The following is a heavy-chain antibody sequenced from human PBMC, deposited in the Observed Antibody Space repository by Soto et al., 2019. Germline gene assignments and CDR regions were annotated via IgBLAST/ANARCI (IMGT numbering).Heavy chain of an antibody. CDR3: AKEYSSSWPPLYYFDY. J-gene: IGHJ4*02. V-gene: IGHV1-2*04. CDR1: GYTFTGYY. CDR2: INPNSGGT. D-gene: IGHD6-6*01. Sequence: ASVNGSCKGSGYTFTGYYIHWGRQAPGQGLEWMGWINPNSGGTNYAQKFQGWVTMTRDTSISTAYMELSRLRSDDTAVYYCAKEYSSSWPPLYYFDYWGQGTLVTLPS.